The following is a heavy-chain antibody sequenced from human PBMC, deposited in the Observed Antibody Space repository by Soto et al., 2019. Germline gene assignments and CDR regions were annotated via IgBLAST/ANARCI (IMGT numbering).Heavy chain of an antibody. J-gene: IGHJ4*02. V-gene: IGHV3-33*01. Sequence: PGGSLGLCCAAWGFTFSSYGMHWVRQAPGKWLEWVAVIWYDGSNKYYADSVKGRFTISRDNSKNTLYLQMNSLRAEDKAVYYCARDHQGYFDYWAQGTLVTVYS. CDR1: GFTFSSYG. CDR2: IWYDGSNK. CDR3: ARDHQGYFDY.